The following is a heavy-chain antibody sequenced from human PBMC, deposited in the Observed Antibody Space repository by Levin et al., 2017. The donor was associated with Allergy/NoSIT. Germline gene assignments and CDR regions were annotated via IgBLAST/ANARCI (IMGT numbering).Heavy chain of an antibody. D-gene: IGHD1-26*01. Sequence: GGSLRLSCSASGFIFSDFAMHWVRQAPGKGLEYVSGLSVVGGSAYYADSVKGRFTIFRDNSKNTLYLQMSSLRAEDTAVYYCVEDRGGIVRDFDYWGRGTLAIVSS. CDR2: LSVVGGSA. CDR1: GFIFSDFA. CDR3: VEDRGGIVRDFDY. J-gene: IGHJ4*02. V-gene: IGHV3-64D*06.